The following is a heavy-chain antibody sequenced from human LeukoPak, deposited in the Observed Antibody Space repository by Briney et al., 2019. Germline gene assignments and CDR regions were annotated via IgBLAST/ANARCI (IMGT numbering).Heavy chain of an antibody. J-gene: IGHJ4*02. CDR3: ARAVHSGGSGTFRFYYFDY. CDR2: ISSSSSTI. D-gene: IGHD3-10*01. Sequence: GGSLRLSCAASGFTFSSYSMNWVRQAPGKGLEWVSHISSSSSTIYYADSVKGRFTISRDNAKNSLYLQMNSLRAEDTAVYYCARAVHSGGSGTFRFYYFDYWGQGTLVTVSS. V-gene: IGHV3-48*04. CDR1: GFTFSSYS.